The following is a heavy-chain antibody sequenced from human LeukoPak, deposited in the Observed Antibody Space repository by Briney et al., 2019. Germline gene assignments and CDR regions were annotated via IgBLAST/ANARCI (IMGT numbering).Heavy chain of an antibody. Sequence: SETLSLTCTVSGGSISRSSYYWAWIRQPPGKGLEWLGSNYFGGNTYYNPSLKSRVTISVDTSKNQFSLKPSSVTAADTAVYYCAGPGGLRGLDSWGQGTLVTVSS. D-gene: IGHD3-16*01. CDR1: GGSISRSSYY. J-gene: IGHJ4*02. V-gene: IGHV4-39*01. CDR2: NYFGGNT. CDR3: AGPGGLRGLDS.